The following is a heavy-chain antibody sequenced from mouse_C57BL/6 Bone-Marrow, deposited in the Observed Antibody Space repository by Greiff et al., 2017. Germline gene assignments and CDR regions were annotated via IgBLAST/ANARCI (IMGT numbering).Heavy chain of an antibody. D-gene: IGHD3-1*01. CDR3: ARSLGTSY. Sequence: QVQLQQPGAELVRPGTSVKLSCKASGYTFTSYWMHWVKQRPGQGLEWIGVIDPSDSYTNYNQKFKGKATLTVDTSSSTAYMQLSSRTSEDSAVYYCARSLGTSYWGQGTTLTVSS. CDR1: GYTFTSYW. V-gene: IGHV1-59*01. J-gene: IGHJ2*01. CDR2: IDPSDSYT.